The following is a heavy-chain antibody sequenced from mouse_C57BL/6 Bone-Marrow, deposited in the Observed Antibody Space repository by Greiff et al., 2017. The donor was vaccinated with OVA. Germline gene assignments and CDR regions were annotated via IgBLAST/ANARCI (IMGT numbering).Heavy chain of an antibody. CDR1: GYTFTSYG. CDR3: ARESSYYGSSYDY. V-gene: IGHV1-81*01. J-gene: IGHJ2*01. Sequence: QVQLQQSGAELARPEASVKLSCKASGYTFTSYGISWVKQRTGQGLEWIGEIYPRSGNTYYNEKFKGKATLTADKSSSTAYNELRSLTSEDSAVDFCARESSYYGSSYDYWGQGTTLTVSS. CDR2: IYPRSGNT. D-gene: IGHD1-1*01.